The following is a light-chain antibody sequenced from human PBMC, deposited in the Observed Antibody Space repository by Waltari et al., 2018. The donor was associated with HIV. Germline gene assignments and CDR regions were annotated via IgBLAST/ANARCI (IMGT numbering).Light chain of an antibody. CDR1: QGISNY. CDR3: QKYISAPWT. CDR2: AAS. J-gene: IGKJ1*01. Sequence: DIQMTQSPPSLSASVGDRVTITCRASQGISNYLAWYQPKPAKVPKRLIYAASTLQSGVPSRFSGSGSGTDFTLTISSLQAEDVATYYCQKYISAPWTFGQGTKVEIK. V-gene: IGKV1-27*01.